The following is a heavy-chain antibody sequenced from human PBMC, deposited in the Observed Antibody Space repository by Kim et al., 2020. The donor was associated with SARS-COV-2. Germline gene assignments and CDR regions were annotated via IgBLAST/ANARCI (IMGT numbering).Heavy chain of an antibody. J-gene: IGHJ5*02. CDR2: INHSGST. D-gene: IGHD6-13*01. Sequence: SETLSLTCAVYGGSFSGYYWSWIRQPPGKGLEWIGEINHSGSTNYNPSLKSRVTISVDTSKNQFSLKLSSVTAADTAVYYCARARSGIAAHWFDPWGQGT. V-gene: IGHV4-34*01. CDR1: GGSFSGYY. CDR3: ARARSGIAAHWFDP.